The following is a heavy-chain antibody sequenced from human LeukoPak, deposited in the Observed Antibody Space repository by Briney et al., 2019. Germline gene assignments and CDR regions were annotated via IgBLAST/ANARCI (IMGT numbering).Heavy chain of an antibody. D-gene: IGHD3-10*01. CDR2: ISDSGRNI. V-gene: IGHV3-NL1*01. CDR1: GFTFSMYG. Sequence: GGSLRLSCVVSGFTFSMYGMAWLRLAPGKGLEWVSSISDSGRNIYYADSVKGRFTISRDNSKNTLYLQMNSLRAEDTAVYYCAKDGLLWFGEFYPRYYFDYWGQGTLVTVSS. J-gene: IGHJ4*02. CDR3: AKDGLLWFGEFYPRYYFDY.